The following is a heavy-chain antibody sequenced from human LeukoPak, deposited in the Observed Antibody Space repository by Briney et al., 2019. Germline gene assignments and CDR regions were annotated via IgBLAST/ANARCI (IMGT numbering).Heavy chain of an antibody. Sequence: GASVKVSCKASGYTFTSYYMHWVRQATGQGLEWMGWMSPNSDTTGYAQKFQGRVTMTWHTSIGTAYMELSSLRSEDTAVYYCAILASAAQTYYYYGMDVWGQGTTVTVSS. CDR3: AILASAAQTYYYYGMDV. CDR1: GYTFTSYY. J-gene: IGHJ6*02. V-gene: IGHV1-8*02. CDR2: MSPNSDTT. D-gene: IGHD6-13*01.